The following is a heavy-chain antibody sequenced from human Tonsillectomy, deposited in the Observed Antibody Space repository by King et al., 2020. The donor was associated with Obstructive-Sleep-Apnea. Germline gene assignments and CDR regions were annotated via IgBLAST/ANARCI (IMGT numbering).Heavy chain of an antibody. CDR2: IYYSGST. Sequence: VQLQESGPGLVKPSETLSLTCTVSGGSISSYYWSWIRQPPGKGLEWIWYIYYSGSTNYNPSLKSRVTISVDTSKNQFSLKLSSVTAADTAVYYCARGGGSGWHFDYWGQGTLVTVSS. J-gene: IGHJ4*02. D-gene: IGHD6-19*01. CDR1: GGSISSYY. CDR3: ARGGGSGWHFDY. V-gene: IGHV4-59*01.